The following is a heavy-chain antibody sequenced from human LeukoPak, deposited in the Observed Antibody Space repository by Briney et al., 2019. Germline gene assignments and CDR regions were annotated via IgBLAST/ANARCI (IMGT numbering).Heavy chain of an antibody. CDR1: GYTFTGYY. CDR3: ASTRGGYCSSTSCYRLGY. CDR2: INPNSGGT. J-gene: IGHJ4*02. V-gene: IGHV1-2*02. D-gene: IGHD2-2*02. Sequence: ASVKVSCKASGYTFTGYYMHWVRQAPGQGLEWMGWINPNSGGTNYAQKFQGRVTMTRDTSISTAYMELSRPRSDDTAVYYCASTRGGYCSSTSCYRLGYWGQGTLVTVSS.